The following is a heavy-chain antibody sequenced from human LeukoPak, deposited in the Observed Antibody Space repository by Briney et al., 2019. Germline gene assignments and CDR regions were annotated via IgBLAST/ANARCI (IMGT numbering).Heavy chain of an antibody. J-gene: IGHJ4*02. Sequence: SETLSLTCTVSGGSISSYYWSWIRQPPGKGLEWIGYIYYSGSTNYNPSLKSRVTISVDTSKNQFSLKLSSVTAADTAVYYCAREDYYGSGSYPGYFDYWGQGTLVXVSS. CDR1: GGSISSYY. CDR3: AREDYYGSGSYPGYFDY. V-gene: IGHV4-59*01. D-gene: IGHD3-10*01. CDR2: IYYSGST.